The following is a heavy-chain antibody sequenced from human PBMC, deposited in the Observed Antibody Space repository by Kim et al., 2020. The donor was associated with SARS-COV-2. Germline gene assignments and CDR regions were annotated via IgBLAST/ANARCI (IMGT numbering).Heavy chain of an antibody. Sequence: ASVKVSCKASGYTFTGYYMHWVRQAPGQGLEWMGWINPNSGGTNYAQKFQGRVTMTRDTSISTAYMELSRLRSDDTAVYYCATYCSSTSCVDYWGQGTLVTVSS. J-gene: IGHJ4*02. D-gene: IGHD2-2*01. V-gene: IGHV1-2*02. CDR2: INPNSGGT. CDR3: ATYCSSTSCVDY. CDR1: GYTFTGYY.